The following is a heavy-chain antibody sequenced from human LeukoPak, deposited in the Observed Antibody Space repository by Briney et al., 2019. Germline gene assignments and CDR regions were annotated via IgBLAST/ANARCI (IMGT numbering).Heavy chain of an antibody. V-gene: IGHV4-61*01. J-gene: IGHJ3*01. D-gene: IGHD3-22*01. CDR3: VRETATSYYDSAGYYRQTEVFDV. CDR1: GGSVNSDSFY. CDR2: VYYSGRA. Sequence: SETLSLTCSVTGGSVNSDSFYWTWIRQPPGKGLEWIGYVYYSGRANYNPTLKSRVTISVDTSKNQFSLRLNSVTAADTALYYCVRETATSYYDSAGYYRQTEVFDVWGQGTKVTVSS.